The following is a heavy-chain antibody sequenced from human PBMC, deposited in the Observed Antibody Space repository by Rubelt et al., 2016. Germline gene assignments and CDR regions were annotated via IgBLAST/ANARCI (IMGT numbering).Heavy chain of an antibody. CDR2: IYYSGST. CDR3: AREAGILTGSVDY. CDR1: GGSISSYY. V-gene: IGHV4-59*01. Sequence: QVQLQESGPGLVKPSETLSLTCTVSGGSISSYYWSWIRQPPGKGLEWLGYIYYSGSTNYNPSLKSRVTISVDTSKNQFSLRLSAVTAADTAGYYCAREAGILTGSVDYWGQGTLVTVSS. J-gene: IGHJ4*02. D-gene: IGHD3-9*01.